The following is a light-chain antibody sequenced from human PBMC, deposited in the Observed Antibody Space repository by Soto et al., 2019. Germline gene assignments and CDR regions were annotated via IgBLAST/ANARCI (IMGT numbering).Light chain of an antibody. CDR3: TGWDDSLNGYF. Sequence: QSVLTQPPSVSEAPRQRVTISCSGSSSNIGNNAVNWYQQLPGKAPKLLIYYDDLLPSGVSDRFSGSKSGTSASLAISGVKFEEEADDYGTGWDDSLNGYFFGTGTKV. J-gene: IGLJ1*01. CDR2: YDD. V-gene: IGLV1-36*01. CDR1: SSNIGNNA.